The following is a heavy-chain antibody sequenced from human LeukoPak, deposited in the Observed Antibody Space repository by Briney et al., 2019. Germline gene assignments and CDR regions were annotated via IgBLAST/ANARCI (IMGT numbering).Heavy chain of an antibody. CDR1: GGSISSSSYY. Sequence: SETLSLTCTVSGGSISSSSYYWGWIRQPPGKGLEWIGSIYYSGSTYYNPSLKSRVTISVDTSKNQFSLKLSSVTAADTAVYYCARDSLPAVGASDWGQGTLVTVSS. V-gene: IGHV4-39*07. CDR3: ARDSLPAVGASD. CDR2: IYYSGST. J-gene: IGHJ4*02. D-gene: IGHD1-26*01.